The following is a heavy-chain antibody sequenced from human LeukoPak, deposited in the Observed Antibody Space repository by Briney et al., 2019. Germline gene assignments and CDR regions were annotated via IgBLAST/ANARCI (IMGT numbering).Heavy chain of an antibody. V-gene: IGHV3-23*01. CDR3: AVSSGLYAAFDY. CDR1: GVTFSSYA. D-gene: IGHD6-19*01. J-gene: IGHJ4*02. Sequence: GGSLRLSCAASGVTFSSYAMSWVRQAPGKGLEWVSAISGSGSTTHYADSVKGRFTISRDNSKNTLSLQMNSLRAEDTATYYCAVSSGLYAAFDYWGQGTLVTASS. CDR2: ISGSGSTT.